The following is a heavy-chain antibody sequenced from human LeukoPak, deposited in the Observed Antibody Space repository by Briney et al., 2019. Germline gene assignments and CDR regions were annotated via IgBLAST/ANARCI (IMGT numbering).Heavy chain of an antibody. CDR1: GFTFSDSY. V-gene: IGHV3-11*03. CDR3: ARISNIGVQDF. Sequence: PGGSLRLSCAASGFTFSDSYMSWVRQAPGKGLEWISYISNVENYIQYADSVRGRFTTSRDNARNSLFLQINSLRVEDTAIYYCARISNIGVQDFWGQGTLVTVSS. J-gene: IGHJ4*02. CDR2: ISNVENYI. D-gene: IGHD2/OR15-2a*01.